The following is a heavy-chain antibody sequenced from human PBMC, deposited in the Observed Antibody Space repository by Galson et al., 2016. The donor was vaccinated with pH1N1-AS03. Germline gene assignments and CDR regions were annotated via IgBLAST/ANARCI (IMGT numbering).Heavy chain of an antibody. D-gene: IGHD4-17*01. CDR2: IKSKTDGGTT. J-gene: IGHJ4*02. CDR3: TKEGYGDYFDY. V-gene: IGHV3-15*01. CDR1: GFTFRYAW. Sequence: SLRLSCAASGFTFRYAWMSWVRQAPGKGLEWVGRIKSKTDGGTTDFAAPVEGRFTISRDDSKNMLYLQMNSLKTEDSAMYYCTKEGYGDYFDYWGQGTLVIVSS.